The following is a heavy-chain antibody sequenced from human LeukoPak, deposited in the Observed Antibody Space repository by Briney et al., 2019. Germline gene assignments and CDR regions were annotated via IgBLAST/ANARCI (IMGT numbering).Heavy chain of an antibody. CDR1: GITFSNYA. V-gene: IGHV3-15*01. CDR3: TTEYFGGFEY. CDR2: VKNRGDGMAT. J-gene: IGHJ4*02. D-gene: IGHD3-16*01. Sequence: GGSLRLSCVASGITFSNYAVSWVRQAPGKGLEWVGRVKNRGDGMATDYAAPVKGRFIISRDDSKKTVYLQMDSLKTEDTAVYFCTTEYFGGFEYWGQGTLVTVSS.